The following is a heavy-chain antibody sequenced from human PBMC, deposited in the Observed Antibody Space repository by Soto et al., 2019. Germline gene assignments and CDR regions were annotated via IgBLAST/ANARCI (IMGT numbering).Heavy chain of an antibody. CDR3: GARYSSSWYGYYYYGMDV. CDR1: GFTFSSYW. J-gene: IGHJ6*02. CDR2: INSDGSST. V-gene: IGHV3-74*01. Sequence: PGGSLRLSCAASGFTFSSYWMHWVRQAPGKGLVWVSRINSDGSSTSYADSVKGRFTISRDNAKNTLYLQMNSLRAEDTAVYYCGARYSSSWYGYYYYGMDVWGQGTTVTVSS. D-gene: IGHD6-13*01.